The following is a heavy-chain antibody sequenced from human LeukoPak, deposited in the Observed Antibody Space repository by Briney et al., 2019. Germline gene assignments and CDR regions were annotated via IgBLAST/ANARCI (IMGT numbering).Heavy chain of an antibody. Sequence: SVKVSCKASGGTFSSYAISWVRQAPGQGLEWMGGIIPIFGTASYAQKFQGRVTITTDESTSTAYMELSSLRSEDTAVYYCARGTYCSGGSCHSADYWGQGTLVTVSS. D-gene: IGHD2-15*01. CDR1: GGTFSSYA. J-gene: IGHJ4*02. CDR2: IIPIFGTA. CDR3: ARGTYCSGGSCHSADY. V-gene: IGHV1-69*05.